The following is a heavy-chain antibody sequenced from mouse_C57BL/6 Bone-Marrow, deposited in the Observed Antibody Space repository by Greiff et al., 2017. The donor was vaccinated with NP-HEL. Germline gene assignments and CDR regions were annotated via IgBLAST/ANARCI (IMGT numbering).Heavy chain of an antibody. CDR2: IDPSDSYT. Sequence: QVQLQQPGAELVKPGASVKLSCTASGYTFTSYWMQWVKQRPGQGLEWIGEIDPSDSYTNYNQKFKGKATLTVDTSSSTAYMQLSSLTSEDSAVYYCASWDYWGQGTTLTVSS. V-gene: IGHV1-50*01. CDR3: ASWDY. J-gene: IGHJ2*01. CDR1: GYTFTSYW.